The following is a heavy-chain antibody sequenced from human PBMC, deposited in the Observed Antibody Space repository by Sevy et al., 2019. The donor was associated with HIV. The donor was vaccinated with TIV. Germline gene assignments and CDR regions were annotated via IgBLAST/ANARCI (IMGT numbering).Heavy chain of an antibody. CDR1: GFTFSNSW. J-gene: IGHJ4*02. CDR3: TTVYTVTADY. V-gene: IGHV3-15*01. Sequence: GGSLRLSCAASGFTFSNSWMSWVLQAPGKGLEWVGRIKSKADGGTTDYTAPVKGRFTISRDDSKNTLYLQMNSLKTEDTAVYYYTTVYTVTADYWGQGTLVTVSS. CDR2: IKSKADGGTT. D-gene: IGHD4-17*01.